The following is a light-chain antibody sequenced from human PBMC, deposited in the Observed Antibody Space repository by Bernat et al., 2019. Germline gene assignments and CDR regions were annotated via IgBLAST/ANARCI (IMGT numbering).Light chain of an antibody. Sequence: DIQLTQSPPFLSASVGDRVTITCRASQVIGTYLAWYQQKPGKAPNLLIYGASTLQTGVPSRFSGSGSGTDFTLTISSLQREDFATYYCQQSYSTLSLITFGPGTKVDVK. CDR3: QQSYSTLSLIT. V-gene: IGKV1-39*01. CDR2: GAS. J-gene: IGKJ3*01. CDR1: QVIGTY.